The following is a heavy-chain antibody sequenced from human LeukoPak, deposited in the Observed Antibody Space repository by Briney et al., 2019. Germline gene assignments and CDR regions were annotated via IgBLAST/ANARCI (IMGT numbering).Heavy chain of an antibody. CDR2: IYSGGST. D-gene: IGHD2-2*01. Sequence: PGGSLRLSCAASGFTVSTYYMTWVRQAPGKGLECVSVIYSGGSTYYADSVKGRVTVSRDSSKNTLYLQMNSLRAEDTAMYYCARGLGYCTSTTCLLPFDYWGQGTLVTVSS. J-gene: IGHJ4*02. CDR3: ARGLGYCTSTTCLLPFDY. CDR1: GFTVSTYY. V-gene: IGHV3-53*01.